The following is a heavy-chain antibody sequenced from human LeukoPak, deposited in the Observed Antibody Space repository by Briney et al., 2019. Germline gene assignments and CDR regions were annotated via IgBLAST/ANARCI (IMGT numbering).Heavy chain of an antibody. Sequence: SVKVSCKASGYTFTSYDINWVRQATGQGLEWMGRIIPILGIANYAQKFQGRVTITADKSTSTAYMELSSLRSEDTAVCYCARDQAVADDYYGMDVWGQGTTVTVSS. V-gene: IGHV1-69*04. CDR1: GYTFTSYD. D-gene: IGHD6-19*01. CDR2: IIPILGIA. CDR3: ARDQAVADDYYGMDV. J-gene: IGHJ6*02.